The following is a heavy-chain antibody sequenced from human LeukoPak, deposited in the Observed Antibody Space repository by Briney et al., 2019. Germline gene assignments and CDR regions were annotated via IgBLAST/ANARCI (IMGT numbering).Heavy chain of an antibody. D-gene: IGHD5-12*01. CDR1: GFTVSSNY. V-gene: IGHV3-53*01. CDR2: IYSGGST. CDR3: VVNIVATSLISASFDY. Sequence: PGGSLRLSCAASGFTVSSNYMSWVRQAPGKGLEWVSVIYSGGSTYYADSVKGRFTISRDNSKNTLYLQMNSLRAEDTAVYYCVVNIVATSLISASFDYWGQGTLVTVSS. J-gene: IGHJ4*02.